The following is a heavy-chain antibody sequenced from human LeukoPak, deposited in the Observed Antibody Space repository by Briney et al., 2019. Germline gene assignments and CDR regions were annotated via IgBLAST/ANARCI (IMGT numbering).Heavy chain of an antibody. CDR1: GFIFGDYA. Sequence: GGSLRLSCTASGFIFGDYAVRWFRQAAGKGLEWVGFISSKAYGRTTEYAASVKGRFTISRDDSTSIAYLQLNGTKTEGNAVSYCTRVGAKTRFAYWGQGTLVTVSS. V-gene: IGHV3-49*03. CDR3: TRVGAKTRFAY. CDR2: ISSKAYGRTT. J-gene: IGHJ4*02. D-gene: IGHD1-26*01.